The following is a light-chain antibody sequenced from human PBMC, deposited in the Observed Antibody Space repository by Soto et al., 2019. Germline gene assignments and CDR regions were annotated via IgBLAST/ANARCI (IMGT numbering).Light chain of an antibody. CDR2: GAS. Sequence: IVLTQSPGTLPLSQREGATVXXRASQSVNNNYVAWYQQKPGKAPSLXRYGASTRATGIPAMFSGRGAGTDFTLTSSSLQSEDFAVYSCQQYNRWPRTCGGGTKVDIK. CDR3: QQYNRWPRT. CDR1: QSVNNN. V-gene: IGKV3-15*01. J-gene: IGKJ4*02.